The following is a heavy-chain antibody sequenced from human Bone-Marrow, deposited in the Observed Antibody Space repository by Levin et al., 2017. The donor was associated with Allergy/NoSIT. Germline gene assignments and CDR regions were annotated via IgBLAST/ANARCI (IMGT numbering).Heavy chain of an antibody. D-gene: IGHD2-21*01. CDR2: VDFGGSST. V-gene: IGHV3-74*01. Sequence: PGGSLRLSCAASGFTFSTSWMHWVRQAPGKGLVWVSGVDFGGSSTIYADSVKGRFTISRDNAKNTLYLQMNSLRVEDTAVYYCARGVNVWGRGTLVTVSS. J-gene: IGHJ2*01. CDR1: GFTFSTSW. CDR3: ARGVNV.